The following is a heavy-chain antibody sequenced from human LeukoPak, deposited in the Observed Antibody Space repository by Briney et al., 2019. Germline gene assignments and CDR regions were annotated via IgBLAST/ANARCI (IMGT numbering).Heavy chain of an antibody. CDR2: ISYDGSNK. CDR1: GFTFSSYA. CDR3: ASEPAANDY. Sequence: GGSLRLSCAASGFTFSSYAMHWVRQAPGKGLEWVAVISYDGSNKYYADSVKGRFTISRDNSKNTLYLQMNSLRAEDTAVYYCASEPAANDYWGQGTLVTVSS. J-gene: IGHJ4*02. D-gene: IGHD2-2*01. V-gene: IGHV3-30-3*01.